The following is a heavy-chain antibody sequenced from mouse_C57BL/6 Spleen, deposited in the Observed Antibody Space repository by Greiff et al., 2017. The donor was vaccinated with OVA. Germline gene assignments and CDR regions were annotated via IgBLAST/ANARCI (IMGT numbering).Heavy chain of an antibody. CDR1: GYSITSGYY. CDR2: ISYDGSN. CDR3: ASDYGSSYSLAY. D-gene: IGHD1-1*01. J-gene: IGHJ3*01. Sequence: VQLKESGPGLVKPSQSLSLTCSVTGYSITSGYYWNWIRQFPGNKLEWMGYISYDGSNNYNPSLKNRISITRDTSKNQFFLKLNSVTTEDTATYYCASDYGSSYSLAYWGQGTLVTVSA. V-gene: IGHV3-6*01.